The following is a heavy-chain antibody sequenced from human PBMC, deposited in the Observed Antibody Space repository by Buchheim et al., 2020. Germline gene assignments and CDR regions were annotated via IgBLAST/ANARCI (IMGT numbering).Heavy chain of an antibody. Sequence: EVQLVESGGGLVQPGGSLRLSCAASGFTFSSYSMNWVRQAPGKGLEWVSYISSSSSTIYYADSVMGRFTISRDNAKNSLYLQMNSLRDEDTAVYYCAKDGYYDSSGYPFGGFDYWGQGTL. CDR3: AKDGYYDSSGYPFGGFDY. D-gene: IGHD3-22*01. CDR1: GFTFSSYS. V-gene: IGHV3-48*02. CDR2: ISSSSSTI. J-gene: IGHJ4*02.